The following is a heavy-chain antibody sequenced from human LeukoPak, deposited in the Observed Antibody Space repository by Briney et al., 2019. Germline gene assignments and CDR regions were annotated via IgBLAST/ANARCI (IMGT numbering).Heavy chain of an antibody. V-gene: IGHV3-66*02. CDR2: TYSDGST. D-gene: IGHD1-26*01. Sequence: GGSLRLYCAASGFAVSTYYLSWVRPAPGKGLEWVTVTYSDGSTYYTDSVKGRFTICRDNSKNTLYLQMNSLRPEDTAVYYCARDQRSESYYPWGWFDPWGQGTLVTVSS. J-gene: IGHJ5*02. CDR1: GFAVSTYY. CDR3: ARDQRSESYYPWGWFDP.